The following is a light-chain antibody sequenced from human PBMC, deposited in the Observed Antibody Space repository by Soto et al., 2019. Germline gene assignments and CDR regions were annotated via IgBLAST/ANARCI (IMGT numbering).Light chain of an antibody. V-gene: IGKV1-33*01. J-gene: IGKJ5*01. CDR1: QSISRW. Sequence: DLQVTQSPSTLSSSLGDSVTITCRVSQSISRWLAWYQQKPGRAPKLLIYDASNLETGVPSRFSGSGSGTDFTFTISSLQPEDIATYYCQQYDHLPPRVITFGQGTRLEIK. CDR2: DAS. CDR3: QQYDHLPPRVIT.